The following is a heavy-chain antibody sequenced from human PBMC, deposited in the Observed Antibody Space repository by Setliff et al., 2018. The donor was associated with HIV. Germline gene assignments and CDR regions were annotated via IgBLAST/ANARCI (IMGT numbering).Heavy chain of an antibody. V-gene: IGHV1-24*01. CDR2: FDPQDGET. CDR3: AIEGAGGWLRPMPDY. Sequence: GASVKVSCKVSGFTLREVSLHWLRQAPGKGLEWMGYFDPQDGETVYAQKFQGRLTMTDDTSTGTAYMEMSGLRSEDTAVYYCAIEGAGGWLRPMPDYWGQGTLVTVS. D-gene: IGHD5-12*01. J-gene: IGHJ4*02. CDR1: GFTLREVS.